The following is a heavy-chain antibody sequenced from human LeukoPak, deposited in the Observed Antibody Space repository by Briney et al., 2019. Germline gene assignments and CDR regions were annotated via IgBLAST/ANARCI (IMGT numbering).Heavy chain of an antibody. CDR3: ARDLSWREGAFDI. CDR2: IYYSGST. J-gene: IGHJ3*02. Sequence: SETLSLTCTVSGGSISSYYWSWIRQPPGKGLEWIGYIYYSGSTNYNPSLKSRVTISVDTSKNQFSLKLSSVTAADTAVYYFARDLSWREGAFDIWGQGTMVTVSS. D-gene: IGHD3-16*01. V-gene: IGHV4-59*01. CDR1: GGSISSYY.